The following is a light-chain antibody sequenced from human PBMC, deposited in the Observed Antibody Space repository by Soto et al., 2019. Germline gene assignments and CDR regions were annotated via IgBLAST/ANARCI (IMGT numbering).Light chain of an antibody. CDR3: QQYNSYPVT. CDR1: QSISSW. Sequence: DIQMTQSPSTLSASVGDRVTITCRASQSISSWLAWYQQRPGRAPEVLIYDASSLESGVPSGFSGSGSGTEFTLTISSLQPDDFATYYCQQYNSYPVTFGGGTRWIS. V-gene: IGKV1-5*01. CDR2: DAS. J-gene: IGKJ4*01.